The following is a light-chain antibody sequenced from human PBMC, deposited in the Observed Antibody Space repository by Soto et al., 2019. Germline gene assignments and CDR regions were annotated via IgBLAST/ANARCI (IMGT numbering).Light chain of an antibody. CDR2: AAS. CDR1: QSISSY. CDR3: QQSYSTPPWT. J-gene: IGKJ1*01. Sequence: MTQSPSSLSASVGDRVTITCRASQSISSYLNWYQQKPGKAPKLLXYAASSLQSGVPSRFSGSGSGTDLTLTISSLQTEDFANYYCQQSYSTPPWTFGQGTKVDI. V-gene: IGKV1-39*01.